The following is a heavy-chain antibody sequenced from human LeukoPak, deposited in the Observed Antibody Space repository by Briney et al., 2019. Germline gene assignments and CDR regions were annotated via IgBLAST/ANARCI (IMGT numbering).Heavy chain of an antibody. CDR1: GFTFSSYG. CDR2: ISYDGSNK. V-gene: IGHV3-30*18. Sequence: GGSLRLSCAASGFTFSSYGMHWVRQAPGKGLEWVAVISYDGSNKYYADSVKGRFTISRDNSKNTLYLQMNSLRAEDTAVYYCAKVEDMLWFIGYWGQGTLVTVSS. CDR3: AKVEDMLWFIGY. D-gene: IGHD3-10*01. J-gene: IGHJ4*02.